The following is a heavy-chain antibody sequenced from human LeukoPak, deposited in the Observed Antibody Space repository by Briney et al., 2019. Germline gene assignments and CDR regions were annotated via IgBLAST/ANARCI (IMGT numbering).Heavy chain of an antibody. J-gene: IGHJ4*02. Sequence: GGSLRLSCAASGFTFSSYWMSWVRQAPGKGLEWVANIKQDGSEKCYVDSVKGRFTISRDNAKNSLYLQMNSLRAEDTAVYYCARGGMVRGVITPPFDYWGQGTLVTVSS. CDR2: IKQDGSEK. V-gene: IGHV3-7*03. CDR3: ARGGMVRGVITPPFDY. CDR1: GFTFSSYW. D-gene: IGHD3-10*01.